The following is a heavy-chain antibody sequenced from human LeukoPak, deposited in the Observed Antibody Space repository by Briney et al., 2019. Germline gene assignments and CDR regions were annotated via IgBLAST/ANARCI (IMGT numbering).Heavy chain of an antibody. CDR3: ARAGMVRGVIHLYYFDY. V-gene: IGHV1-3*01. CDR2: INAGNGNT. CDR1: GYTFTSYA. J-gene: IGHJ4*02. Sequence: GASVKVSCKASGYTFTSYAMHWVRQAPGQRLEWMGWINAGNGNTKYSQKFQGRVTITRDTSASTAYMELSSLRSEDTAVYYCARAGMVRGVIHLYYFDYWGQGTLVTVSS. D-gene: IGHD3-10*01.